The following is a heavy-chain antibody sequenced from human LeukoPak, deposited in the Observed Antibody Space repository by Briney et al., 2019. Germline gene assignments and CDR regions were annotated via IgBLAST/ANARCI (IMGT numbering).Heavy chain of an antibody. D-gene: IGHD5-18*01. V-gene: IGHV3-30*02. CDR3: AKGRDTAMVTIDY. J-gene: IGHJ4*02. Sequence: GSLRLSCAASGFTVSNNYMTWVRQAPGKGLEWVAFIRYDGSNKYYADSVKGRFTISRDNSKNTLYLQMNSLRAEDTAVYYCAKGRDTAMVTIDYWGQGTLVTVSS. CDR1: GFTVSNNY. CDR2: IRYDGSNK.